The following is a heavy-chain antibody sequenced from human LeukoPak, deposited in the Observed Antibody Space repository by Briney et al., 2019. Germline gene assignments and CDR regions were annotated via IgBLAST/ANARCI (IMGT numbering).Heavy chain of an antibody. V-gene: IGHV3-20*04. CDR1: GFTFDDYG. D-gene: IGHD4-17*01. CDR3: AKFSETGDYRANWFDP. Sequence: GGSLRLSCAASGFTFDDYGMSWVRQAPGKGLEWVSGINWNGGSTGYADSVKGRFTISRDNAKNSLYLQMNSLRAEDTAVYYCAKFSETGDYRANWFDPWGQGTLVTVSS. CDR2: INWNGGST. J-gene: IGHJ5*02.